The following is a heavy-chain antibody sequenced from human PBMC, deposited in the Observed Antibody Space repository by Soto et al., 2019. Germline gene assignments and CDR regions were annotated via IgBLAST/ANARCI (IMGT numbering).Heavy chain of an antibody. CDR1: GGSISSHY. J-gene: IGHJ5*02. Sequence: SETLSLTCTASGGSISSHYWSWIRQSPGKGLEWIGYISHSGSTNYNPSLKSRVTISVDTSTNQSSLNLRYGTAADPAVSYCARGPGGHPPLYRWDPWVQGTLGTVSS. CDR3: ARGPGGHPPLYRWDP. CDR2: ISHSGST. V-gene: IGHV4-59*11. D-gene: IGHD2-8*02.